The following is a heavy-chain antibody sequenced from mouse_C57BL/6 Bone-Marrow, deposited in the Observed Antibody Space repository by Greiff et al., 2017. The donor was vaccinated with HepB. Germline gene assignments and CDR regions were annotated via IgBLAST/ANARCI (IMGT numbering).Heavy chain of an antibody. V-gene: IGHV5-17*01. CDR2: ISSGSSTI. J-gene: IGHJ4*01. Sequence: EVKLVESGGGLVKPGGSLKLSCAASGFTFSDYGMHWVRQAPEKGLEWVAYISSGSSTIYYADTVKGRFTISRDNAKNTLFLQMTSLRSEDTAMYYCARTGYWAMDYWGQGTSVTVSS. CDR1: GFTFSDYG. CDR3: ARTGYWAMDY.